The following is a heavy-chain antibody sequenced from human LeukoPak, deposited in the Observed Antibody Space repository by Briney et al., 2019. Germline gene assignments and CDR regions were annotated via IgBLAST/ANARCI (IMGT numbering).Heavy chain of an antibody. J-gene: IGHJ4*02. V-gene: IGHV3-48*03. Sequence: GGSLRLSCAASGFTFSSYEMNWVRQAPGKGLEWVSYISSGGIIIFYSDSVKGRFTISRDNAKNSLYLQMNSLRAEDTAVYYCVSSDSSGYYRGGFDYWGQGTLVTVSS. CDR2: ISSGGIII. D-gene: IGHD3-22*01. CDR3: VSSDSSGYYRGGFDY. CDR1: GFTFSSYE.